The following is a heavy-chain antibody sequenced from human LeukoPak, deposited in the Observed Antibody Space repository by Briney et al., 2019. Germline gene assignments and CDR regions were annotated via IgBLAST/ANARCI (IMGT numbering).Heavy chain of an antibody. D-gene: IGHD3-9*01. J-gene: IGHJ4*02. V-gene: IGHV1-18*01. CDR3: ARVGGLRYFDWLLLSTATHDPFDY. CDR1: GYTFTSYG. Sequence: ASVKVSCKASGYTFTSYGISWVRQAPGQGLEWMGWISAYNDNTNYAQKLQGRVTMTTDTSTSTAYMELRSLRSDDTAVYYCARVGGLRYFDWLLLSTATHDPFDYWGQGTLVTVSS. CDR2: ISAYNDNT.